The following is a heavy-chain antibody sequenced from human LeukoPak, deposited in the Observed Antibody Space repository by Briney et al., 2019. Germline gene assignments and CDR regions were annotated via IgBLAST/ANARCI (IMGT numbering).Heavy chain of an antibody. J-gene: IGHJ4*02. CDR1: GYTFTGYY. Sequence: ASVKVSCKASGYTFTGYYMHWVRQAPGQGLEWMGWINPNSGGINYAQKFQGRVTMTRDTSISTAYMELSRLRSDDTAVYYCALTSSSRAFDYWGQGTLVTVSS. V-gene: IGHV1-2*02. CDR3: ALTSSSRAFDY. CDR2: INPNSGGI. D-gene: IGHD6-6*01.